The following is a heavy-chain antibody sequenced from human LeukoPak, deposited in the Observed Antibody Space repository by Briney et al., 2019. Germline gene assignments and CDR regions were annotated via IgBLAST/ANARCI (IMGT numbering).Heavy chain of an antibody. CDR3: TRGVYDTSPLNYYMDV. Sequence: PGGSLRLSCAASGFTFSSYEMNWVRQAPGKGLEWVSYISTSGSTIYYADSVKGRFTISRDNAKNSLYLQMISLRAEDTAVYYCTRGVYDTSPLNYYMDVWGKGTTVTVSS. J-gene: IGHJ6*03. CDR2: ISTSGSTI. CDR1: GFTFSSYE. D-gene: IGHD3-22*01. V-gene: IGHV3-48*03.